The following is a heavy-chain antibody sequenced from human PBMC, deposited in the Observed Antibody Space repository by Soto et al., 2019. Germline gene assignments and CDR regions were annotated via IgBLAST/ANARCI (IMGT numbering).Heavy chain of an antibody. CDR1: GYTFTSYD. V-gene: IGHV1-8*01. J-gene: IGHJ4*02. CDR3: ARVPPRVRGVPLPGY. Sequence: QVQLVQSGAEVKKPGASVKVSCKASGYTFTSYDINWVRQATGQGLEWMGWMNPNSGNTGYAQKFKGRVTMTRNTSISTAYRELSSLRSDDAAVYYCARVPPRVRGVPLPGYWGQGTLVTVSS. CDR2: MNPNSGNT. D-gene: IGHD3-10*01.